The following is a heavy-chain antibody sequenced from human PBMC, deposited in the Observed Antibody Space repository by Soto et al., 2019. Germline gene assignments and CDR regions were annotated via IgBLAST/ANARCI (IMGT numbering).Heavy chain of an antibody. J-gene: IGHJ5*02. Sequence: EVQLVESGGGLVQPGGSLRLSCAASGFTFSTYWMHWVRQAQGKGLVWVSRIKSDGSSTSYADSVKGRFTISRDNAKNTLYLQMNSLRVEDTAVYYCARSDWFDPWGQGTLVTVSS. CDR3: ARSDWFDP. CDR1: GFTFSTYW. V-gene: IGHV3-74*01. CDR2: IKSDGSST.